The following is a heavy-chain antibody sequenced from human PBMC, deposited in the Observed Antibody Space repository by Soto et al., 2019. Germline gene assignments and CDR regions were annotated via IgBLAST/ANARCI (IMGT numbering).Heavy chain of an antibody. CDR1: GFIFRSNA. D-gene: IGHD3-3*01. Sequence: GGSWEPSVAASGFIFRSNAINWAARPPGKGRDGISYIISNSRTIYYADSVKARFTVSRDNAQNSLFLQMNSLRDEDTAVYYCGRDFGSPLYYYYYYGMDVWGQGTTVTVSS. V-gene: IGHV3-48*02. CDR3: GRDFGSPLYYYYYYGMDV. CDR2: IISNSRTI. J-gene: IGHJ6*02.